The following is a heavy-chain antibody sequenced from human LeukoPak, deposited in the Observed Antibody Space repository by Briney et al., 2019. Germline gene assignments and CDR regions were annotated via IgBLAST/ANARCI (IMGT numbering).Heavy chain of an antibody. V-gene: IGHV1-24*01. CDR3: ATPFFHYYDSSGFPHDAFDI. J-gene: IGHJ3*02. CDR1: GYTLTELS. CDR2: FDPEDGET. D-gene: IGHD3-22*01. Sequence: GASVKVSCKVSGYTLTELSMHWVRQAPGKGLEWMGGFDPEDGETIYARKFQGRVTMTEDTSTGTAYMELSSLRSEDTAVYYCATPFFHYYDSSGFPHDAFDIWGQGTMVTVSS.